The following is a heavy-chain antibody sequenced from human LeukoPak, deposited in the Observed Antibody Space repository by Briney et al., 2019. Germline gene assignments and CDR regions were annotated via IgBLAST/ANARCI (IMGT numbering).Heavy chain of an antibody. CDR1: GGSISSYY. D-gene: IGHD2-15*01. CDR2: IYYSGST. Sequence: SETLSLTCTVSGGSISSYYWSWIRQPPGKGLEWIGYIYYSGSTNYNPSLKSRVTLSVDTSKNQFSLKLSSVTAADTAVYYCARGNPRYCSGGSCYADYWGQGTLVTVSS. J-gene: IGHJ4*02. V-gene: IGHV4-59*12. CDR3: ARGNPRYCSGGSCYADY.